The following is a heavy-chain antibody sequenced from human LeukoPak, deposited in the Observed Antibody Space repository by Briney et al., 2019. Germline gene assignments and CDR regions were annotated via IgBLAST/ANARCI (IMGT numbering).Heavy chain of an antibody. CDR3: ARVNYYGSGSPHFDY. CDR2: IIPIFGTA. Sequence: ASVKVSCKASGGTFSSYAISWVRQAPGQGLEWMGGIIPIFGTANYAQKFQGRVTMTRNTSISTAYMELSSLRSEDTAVYYCARVNYYGSGSPHFDYWGQGTLVTVSS. D-gene: IGHD3-10*01. J-gene: IGHJ4*02. CDR1: GGTFSSYA. V-gene: IGHV1-69*05.